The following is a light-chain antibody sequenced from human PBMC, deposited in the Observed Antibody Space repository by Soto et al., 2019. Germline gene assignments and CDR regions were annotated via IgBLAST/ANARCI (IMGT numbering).Light chain of an antibody. V-gene: IGKV1-39*01. CDR2: AAS. J-gene: IGKJ1*01. Sequence: DIQITQSPSSLSAFVRSRANITFPAIQSISSYLNWYQQKPGKAPKLLIYAASTLQSGVPSRFSGSGSGTDFTLTISSLQPEDFATYYCQESYSTPRWTFGKGTKVDIK. CDR3: QESYSTPRWT. CDR1: QSISSY.